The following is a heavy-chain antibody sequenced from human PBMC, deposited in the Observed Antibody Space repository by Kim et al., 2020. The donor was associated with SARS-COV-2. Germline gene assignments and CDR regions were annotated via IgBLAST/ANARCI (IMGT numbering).Heavy chain of an antibody. D-gene: IGHD3-10*01. V-gene: IGHV4-34*01. CDR1: GGSFSGYY. Sequence: SETLSLTCAVYGGSFSGYYWSWIRQPPGKGLEWIGEINHSGSTNYNPSLKSRVTISVDTSKNQFSLKLSSVTAADTAVYYCASGGKTTRYGSGSYRRAPRNYFDYWGQGTLVTVSS. CDR3: ASGGKTTRYGSGSYRRAPRNYFDY. J-gene: IGHJ4*02. CDR2: INHSGST.